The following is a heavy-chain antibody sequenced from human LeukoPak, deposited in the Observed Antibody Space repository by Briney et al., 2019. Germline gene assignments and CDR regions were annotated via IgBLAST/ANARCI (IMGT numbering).Heavy chain of an antibody. D-gene: IGHD2-15*01. J-gene: IGHJ3*02. CDR1: GGTFSSYA. Sequence: SVKVSCKASGGTFSSYAISWVRQAPGQGLEWMGGIIPIFGTANYAQKFQGRVTITADESTSTAYMELSSLRSEDTAVYYCAREPSYCSGGSCYRDAFDIWGQGTMVTVSS. CDR2: IIPIFGTA. CDR3: AREPSYCSGGSCYRDAFDI. V-gene: IGHV1-69*01.